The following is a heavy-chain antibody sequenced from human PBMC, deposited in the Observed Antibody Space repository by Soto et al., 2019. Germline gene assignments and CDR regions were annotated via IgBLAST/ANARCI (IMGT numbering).Heavy chain of an antibody. D-gene: IGHD3-3*01. V-gene: IGHV1-18*01. CDR3: ARDTPSVYDFWSGYDY. CDR2: ISAYNGNT. CDR1: GYTFTSYG. J-gene: IGHJ4*02. Sequence: VKVSCKASGYTFTSYGISWVRQAPGQGLEWMGWISAYNGNTNYAQKLQGRVTMTTDTSTSTAYMELRSLRSDDTAVYYCARDTPSVYDFWSGYDYWGQGTLVTVSS.